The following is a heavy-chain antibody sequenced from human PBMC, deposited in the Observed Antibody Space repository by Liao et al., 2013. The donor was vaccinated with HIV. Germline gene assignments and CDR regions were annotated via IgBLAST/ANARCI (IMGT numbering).Heavy chain of an antibody. CDR3: ARGGTASSLDA. CDR1: GGSLSGYF. Sequence: QLQLQESGPGLVKPSETLSLTCAVYGGSLSGYFWSWVRQSPGKGLEWIGEYDHSGRSNYNPSLKSRVTISIDTAKNQFSLKMTSLAVADTAVFYXARGGTASSLDAWGQGTLVTVSS. CDR2: YDHSGRS. V-gene: IGHV4-34*01. J-gene: IGHJ5*02. D-gene: IGHD1-1*01.